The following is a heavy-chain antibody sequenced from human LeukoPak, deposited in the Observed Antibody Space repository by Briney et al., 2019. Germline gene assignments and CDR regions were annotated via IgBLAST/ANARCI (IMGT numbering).Heavy chain of an antibody. D-gene: IGHD6-19*01. CDR1: GGSSSGYY. CDR2: TNHSGST. J-gene: IGHJ6*03. V-gene: IGHV4-34*01. CDR3: ARGLIAVAGTPTSYYYYYYMDV. Sequence: SETLSLTCAVYGGSSSGYYWSWIRQPPGKGLEWIGETNHSGSTNYNPSLKSRVTISVDTSKNQFSLKLSSVTAADTAVYYCARGLIAVAGTPTSYYYYYYMDVWGKGTTVTVSS.